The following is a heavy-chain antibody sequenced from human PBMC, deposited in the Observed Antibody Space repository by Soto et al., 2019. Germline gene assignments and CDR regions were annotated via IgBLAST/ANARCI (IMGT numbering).Heavy chain of an antibody. Sequence: GGSLRLSCAASGFTFSSYWMSWVRQAPGKGLEWVANIKQDGSEKYYVDSVKGRFTISRDNAKNSLYLQMNSLRAEDTAVYYCARTSKGELLSFRDFFDYWGQGTLVTVSS. CDR2: IKQDGSEK. D-gene: IGHD1-26*01. V-gene: IGHV3-7*05. CDR1: GFTFSSYW. CDR3: ARTSKGELLSFRDFFDY. J-gene: IGHJ4*02.